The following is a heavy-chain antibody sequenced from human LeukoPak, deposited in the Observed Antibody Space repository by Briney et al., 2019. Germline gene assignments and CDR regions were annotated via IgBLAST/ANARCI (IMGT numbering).Heavy chain of an antibody. CDR3: ARRGRPSNYFDY. CDR1: GYSFTTYW. Sequence: GESLKIFCKGSGYSFTTYWIGWVRPMPGKGLEWMGIIYPGDSDTRYSPSFQGQVTMSADKSISTAYLQWSSLKASDTAMYYCARRGRPSNYFDYWGQGTLVTVSS. V-gene: IGHV5-51*01. J-gene: IGHJ4*02. CDR2: IYPGDSDT.